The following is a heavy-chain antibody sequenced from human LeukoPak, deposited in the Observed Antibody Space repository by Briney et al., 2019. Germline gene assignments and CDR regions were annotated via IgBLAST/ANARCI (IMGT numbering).Heavy chain of an antibody. J-gene: IGHJ4*02. Sequence: PSETLSLTCAVYGGSFSGYYWSWIRQPPGKGLEWIGYIYHSGSTYYNPSLESRVTISVDRSKNQFSLKLSSVTAADTAVYYCARGGYVDPYFDYWGQGTLVTVSS. CDR2: IYHSGST. CDR3: ARGGYVDPYFDY. V-gene: IGHV4-34*01. CDR1: GGSFSGYY. D-gene: IGHD6-13*01.